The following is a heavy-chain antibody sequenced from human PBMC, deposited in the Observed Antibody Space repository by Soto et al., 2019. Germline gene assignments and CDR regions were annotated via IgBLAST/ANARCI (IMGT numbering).Heavy chain of an antibody. D-gene: IGHD2-2*01. CDR3: VRGDIVVVPAATNYYYYYYMDV. CDR2: INPNSGGT. V-gene: IGHV1-2*04. Sequence: GASVKVSCKASGYTFTGYYMHWVRQAPGQGLEWMGWINPNSGGTNYAQKNQGWVTMTRDTSISTAYMELSRLRSDDTAVYYCVRGDIVVVPAATNYYYYYYMDVWGKGTTVTVSS. CDR1: GYTFTGYY. J-gene: IGHJ6*03.